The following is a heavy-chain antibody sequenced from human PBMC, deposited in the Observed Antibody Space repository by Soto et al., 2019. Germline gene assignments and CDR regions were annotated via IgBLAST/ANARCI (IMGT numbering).Heavy chain of an antibody. CDR3: ARDMAVAGPTPYYYYYGMDV. D-gene: IGHD6-19*01. J-gene: IGHJ6*02. Sequence: GGTLRLCCAASGFTFSSYGMHWVRQAPGKGLEWVAVIWYDGSNKYYADSVKGRFTISRDNSKNTLYLQMNSLRAEDTAVYYCARDMAVAGPTPYYYYYGMDVWGQGTTVTVSS. CDR1: GFTFSSYG. V-gene: IGHV3-33*01. CDR2: IWYDGSNK.